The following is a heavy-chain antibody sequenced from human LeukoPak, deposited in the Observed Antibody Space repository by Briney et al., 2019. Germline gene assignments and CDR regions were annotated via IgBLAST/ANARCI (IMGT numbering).Heavy chain of an antibody. CDR2: MNPNSGNT. Sequence: ASVKVSCKASGYTFTSYDINWVRQATGQGLEWMGWMNPNSGNTGYAQKFQGRVTITRNTSISTAYMELSSLRSEDTAVYYCARGVRRPVWLLSHYFDYWGQGTLVTVSS. CDR1: GYTFTSYD. J-gene: IGHJ4*02. CDR3: ARGVRRPVWLLSHYFDY. D-gene: IGHD3-3*01. V-gene: IGHV1-8*03.